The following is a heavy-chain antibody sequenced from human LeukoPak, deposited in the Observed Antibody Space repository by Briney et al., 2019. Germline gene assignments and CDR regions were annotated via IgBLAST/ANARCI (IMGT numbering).Heavy chain of an antibody. CDR2: ISGSGGST. CDR3: AKTQMHQLLWDY. CDR1: GFTFSSYA. J-gene: IGHJ4*02. Sequence: GGSLRLSCAASGFTFSSYAMSWVRQAPGKGLEWVSAISGSGGSTYYAGSVKGRFTISRDNSKNTLYLQMNSLRAEDTAVYYCAKTQMHQLLWDYWGQGTLVTVSS. V-gene: IGHV3-23*01. D-gene: IGHD2-2*01.